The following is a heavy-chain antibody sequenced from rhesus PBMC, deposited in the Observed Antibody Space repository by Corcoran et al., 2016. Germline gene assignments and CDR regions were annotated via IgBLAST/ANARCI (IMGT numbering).Heavy chain of an antibody. D-gene: IGHD6-13*01. Sequence: EVQLVESGGGLVQPGGSLRLSCTGSGFTFSSYYMYWFRQAPGKGLQWVSAINSGGCSTLYTDSVKGRFTISKENAKNTLYLQMNSLRAEDTAVYYWAKDRGIAAAFDYWGQGVLVTVSS. V-gene: IGHV3-22*01. J-gene: IGHJ4*01. CDR3: AKDRGIAAAFDY. CDR1: GFTFSSYY. CDR2: INSGGCST.